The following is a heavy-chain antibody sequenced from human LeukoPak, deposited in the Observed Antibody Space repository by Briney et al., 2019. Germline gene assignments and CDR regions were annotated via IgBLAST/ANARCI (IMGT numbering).Heavy chain of an antibody. Sequence: GGSLRLSCAASGFAFSSYGMHWVRQAPGKGLEWVAFIRYDGSNKYYADSVKGRFTISRDNSKNTLYLQMNSLRAEDTAVYYRAKDIGYNWNVGFDPWGQGTLVTVSS. J-gene: IGHJ5*02. V-gene: IGHV3-30*02. CDR3: AKDIGYNWNVGFDP. CDR2: IRYDGSNK. CDR1: GFAFSSYG. D-gene: IGHD1-20*01.